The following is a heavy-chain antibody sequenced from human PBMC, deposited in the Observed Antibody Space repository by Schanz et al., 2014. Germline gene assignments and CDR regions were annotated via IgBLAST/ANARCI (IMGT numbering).Heavy chain of an antibody. CDR3: ARHGGIPYYPMDV. Sequence: QVQPQESGPGLVKPSQTLSLTCTVSGASISSGGYYWDWIRLLPGKGLEWIGYISYSGSTSFNPSLKSRLTMSVDTSKNQFSLRLSSVTAADTAVYYCARHGGIPYYPMDVWGQGTTVTVSS. V-gene: IGHV4-31*03. D-gene: IGHD3-16*01. CDR2: ISYSGST. CDR1: GASISSGGYY. J-gene: IGHJ6*02.